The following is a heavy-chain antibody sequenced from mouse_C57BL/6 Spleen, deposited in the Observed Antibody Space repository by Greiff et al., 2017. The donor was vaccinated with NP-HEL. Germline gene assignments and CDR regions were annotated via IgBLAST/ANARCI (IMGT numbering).Heavy chain of an antibody. CDR3: ARRAAQAYVDY. D-gene: IGHD3-2*02. Sequence: QVQLQQSGAELVKPGASVKISCKASGYAFSSYWMNWVKQRPGKGLEWIGQIYPGDGDTNYNGKFKGKATLTADKSSSTAYMQLSSLTSEDSAVYFCARRAAQAYVDYWGQGTTLTVSS. V-gene: IGHV1-80*01. CDR1: GYAFSSYW. CDR2: IYPGDGDT. J-gene: IGHJ2*01.